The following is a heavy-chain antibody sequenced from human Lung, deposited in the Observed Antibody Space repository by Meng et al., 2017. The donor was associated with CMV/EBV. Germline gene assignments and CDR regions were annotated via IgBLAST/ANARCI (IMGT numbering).Heavy chain of an antibody. V-gene: IGHV4-39*01. CDR1: GGSISSSSYY. CDR3: ARQESSWYYFDY. D-gene: IGHD6-13*01. Sequence: LXXTVSGGSISSSSYYWGWLRQPQGKGLEWIGIIYYSGSTYYNPSLRSRVTIYVDTTKNQFSLKLSSVTAADTAVYYGARQESSWYYFDYWGQGTXVTVSS. J-gene: IGHJ4*02. CDR2: IYYSGST.